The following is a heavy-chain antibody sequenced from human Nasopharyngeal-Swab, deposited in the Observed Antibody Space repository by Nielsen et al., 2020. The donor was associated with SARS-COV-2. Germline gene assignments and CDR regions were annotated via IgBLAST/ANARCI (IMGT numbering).Heavy chain of an antibody. CDR3: ATLEKIREIEY. Sequence: GESLKISCAASGFTFCSYAMHWVRQAPGKGLEWVAVISYDGSNKYYADSVKGRFTISRDNSKNTLYLQMNSLRAEDTAVYYCATLEKIREIEYWGQG. V-gene: IGHV3-30-3*01. J-gene: IGHJ4*02. CDR2: ISYDGSNK. CDR1: GFTFCSYA. D-gene: IGHD5-24*01.